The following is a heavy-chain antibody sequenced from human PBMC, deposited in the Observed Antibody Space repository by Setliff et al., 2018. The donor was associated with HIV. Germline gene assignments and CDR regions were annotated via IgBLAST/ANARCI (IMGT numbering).Heavy chain of an antibody. CDR1: GYPISSGYY. D-gene: IGHD3-3*01. V-gene: IGHV4-38-2*02. CDR2: IYHSGTT. Sequence: PSETLSLTCTVSGYPISSGYYWGWIRQPPGKGLEWIGSIYHSGTTYYNPSLESRVTISVDTSKNQFSRKLSSATAADTAVYYCARRLQFLEFLHGVGGLDVWGQGTTVTVSS. J-gene: IGHJ6*02. CDR3: ARRLQFLEFLHGVGGLDV.